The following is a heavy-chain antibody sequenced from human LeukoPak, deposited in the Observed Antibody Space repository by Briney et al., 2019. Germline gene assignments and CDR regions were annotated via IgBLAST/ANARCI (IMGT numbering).Heavy chain of an antibody. CDR2: INSDGGST. Sequence: GGSLRLSCAASGFTFSSYWMHWVRQAPGKGLVWVSRINSDGGSTSYADSVKGRFTISRDNAKNTLYLQMNSLRAEDTAVYYCARDFGSVAFDIWGQGTMVTVSS. V-gene: IGHV3-74*01. CDR1: GFTFSSYW. CDR3: ARDFGSVAFDI. J-gene: IGHJ3*02. D-gene: IGHD6-19*01.